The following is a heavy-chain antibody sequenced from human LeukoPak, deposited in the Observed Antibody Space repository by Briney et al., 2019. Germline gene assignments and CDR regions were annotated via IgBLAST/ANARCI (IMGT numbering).Heavy chain of an antibody. CDR2: IWNDGSKK. Sequence: GGSLRLSCAASGFTFGTFGMHWVRRAPGKGLEWVAVIWNDGSKKFYADSAKGRFTVSRDNPKNTLYLQMNSLRAEDTAVYFCAKRGVVIRAVIIVGFHKEAYYFDYWGQGALVTVSS. CDR3: AKRGVVIRAVIIVGFHKEAYYFDY. J-gene: IGHJ4*02. V-gene: IGHV3-33*06. D-gene: IGHD3-10*01. CDR1: GFTFGTFG.